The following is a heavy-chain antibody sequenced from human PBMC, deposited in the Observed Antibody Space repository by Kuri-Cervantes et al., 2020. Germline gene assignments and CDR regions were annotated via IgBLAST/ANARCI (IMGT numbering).Heavy chain of an antibody. D-gene: IGHD1-26*01. V-gene: IGHV4-34*01. CDR2: INHSGST. J-gene: IGHJ4*02. CDR3: ARGRGGVVGATYFDY. Sequence: ESLKISCAVYGGSFSGYYWSWIRQPPGKGLEWIGEINHSGSTNYNPSLKSRVTISVDTSKNQFSLKLSSVTAADTAVYYCARGRGGVVGATYFDYWGQGTLVTVSS. CDR1: GGSFSGYY.